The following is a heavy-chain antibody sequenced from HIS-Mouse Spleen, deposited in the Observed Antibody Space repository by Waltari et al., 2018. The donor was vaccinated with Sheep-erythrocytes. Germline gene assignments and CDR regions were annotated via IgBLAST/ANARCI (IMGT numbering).Heavy chain of an antibody. CDR1: GFTFSSCG. J-gene: IGHJ3*02. Sequence: QVQLVESGGGVVQPGRSRRLSCAASGFTFSSCGMPWVRQAPGKGLEWVAVISYDGSNKYYADSVKGRFTISRDNSKNTLYLQMNSLRAEDTAVYYCARGAFDIWGQGTMVTVSS. V-gene: IGHV3-30*03. CDR3: ARGAFDI. CDR2: ISYDGSNK.